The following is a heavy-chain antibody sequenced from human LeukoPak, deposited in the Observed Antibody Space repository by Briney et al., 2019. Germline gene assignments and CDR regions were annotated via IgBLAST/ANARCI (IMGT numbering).Heavy chain of an antibody. CDR2: LSGSGITT. CDR3: AKGIYSSGWSYFDY. CDR1: GFTFSNSA. J-gene: IGHJ4*01. V-gene: IGHV3-23*01. Sequence: GGSLRLSCASSGFTFSNSAMSWVRQAPGKGLEWVSTLSGSGITTYYADSVKGRFTISRDNSKNTLYLQMNSLRAEDTAVYYCAKGIYSSGWSYFDYWGHGTLVTVSS. D-gene: IGHD6-19*01.